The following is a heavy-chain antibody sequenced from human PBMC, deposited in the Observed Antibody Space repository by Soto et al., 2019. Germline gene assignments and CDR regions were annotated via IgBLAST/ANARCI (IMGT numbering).Heavy chain of an antibody. J-gene: IGHJ4*02. D-gene: IGHD3-10*01. CDR3: ASQRWLQFGGFDY. Sequence: QVQLVQSGAEVKKPGSSVKVSCKASGGTFSSYSISWVRQAPGQGLEWMGRIIPILGIANYAQKFQGRVTITADKSTSTAYMELSSLRSEDTAVYYCASQRWLQFGGFDYWGQGTLVTVSS. CDR1: GGTFSSYS. CDR2: IIPILGIA. V-gene: IGHV1-69*02.